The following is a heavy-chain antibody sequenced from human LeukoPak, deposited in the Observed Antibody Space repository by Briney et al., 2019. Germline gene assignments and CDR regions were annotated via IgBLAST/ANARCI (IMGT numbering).Heavy chain of an antibody. CDR3: ANNFGSGSYTFDY. V-gene: IGHV3-74*01. Sequence: GGSLRLSCAASGFTFSSYWMHWVRQVPGKGLVWVSRINSDGSSTSYADSVKGRFTISRDNSKNTLYLQMNSLRAEDTAVYYCANNFGSGSYTFDYWGQGTLVTVSS. J-gene: IGHJ4*02. CDR1: GFTFSSYW. CDR2: INSDGSST. D-gene: IGHD3-10*01.